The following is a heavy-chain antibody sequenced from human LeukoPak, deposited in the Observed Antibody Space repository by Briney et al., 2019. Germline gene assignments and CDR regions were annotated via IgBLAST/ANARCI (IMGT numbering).Heavy chain of an antibody. CDR2: IYSGGST. J-gene: IGHJ3*02. CDR3: ASTPDIPGAFDI. D-gene: IGHD3-9*01. CDR1: GFTVSSNC. V-gene: IGHV3-66*01. Sequence: SGGSLRLSCAASGFTVSSNCMSWVRQAPGKGLEWVSVIYSGGSTYYADSVKGRFTISRDNSKNTLYLQMNSLRAEDTAVYYCASTPDIPGAFDIWGQGTMVTVSS.